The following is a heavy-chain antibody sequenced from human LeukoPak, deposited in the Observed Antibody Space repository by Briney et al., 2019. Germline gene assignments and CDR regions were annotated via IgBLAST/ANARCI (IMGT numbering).Heavy chain of an antibody. CDR3: ARAGRYYYDSSGSVWFDP. CDR2: IYNSGST. D-gene: IGHD3-22*01. CDR1: GDSISYFY. V-gene: IGHV4-4*07. J-gene: IGHJ5*02. Sequence: PSETLSLTCSVSGDSISYFYWSWIRQAAGKGLEWIGRIYNSGSTDYNASLKSRVTISVDTSKNQFSLKLSSVTAADTAVYYCARAGRYYYDSSGSVWFDPWGQGTLVTVSS.